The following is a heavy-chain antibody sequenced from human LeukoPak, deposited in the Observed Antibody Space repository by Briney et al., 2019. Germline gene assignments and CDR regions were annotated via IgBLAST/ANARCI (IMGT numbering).Heavy chain of an antibody. CDR3: LGYCTNGVWD. CDR2: IRSKANRCAA. J-gene: IGHJ4*02. Sequence: GGSLRLSRAASGFTFSGSVMQWVRQASGRGGGGVGRIRSKANRCAAAYAASVKGRFTISRVDSKNTAYLKMNCLKTEDTAVYYCLGYCTNGVWDWGQGTLVTVSS. CDR1: GFTFSGSV. V-gene: IGHV3-73*01. D-gene: IGHD2-8*01.